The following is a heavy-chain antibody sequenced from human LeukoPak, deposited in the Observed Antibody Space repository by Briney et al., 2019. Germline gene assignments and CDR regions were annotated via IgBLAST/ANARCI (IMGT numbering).Heavy chain of an antibody. CDR2: ISSSSSYI. Sequence: GGSLRLSCAASGFTFSSYSMNWVRQAPGKGLEWVSSISSSSSYIYYADSAKGRFTISRDNAKNSLYLQMNSLRAEDTAVYYCARSPYYYDSSGYSAFDIWGQGTMVTVSS. D-gene: IGHD3-22*01. J-gene: IGHJ3*02. CDR1: GFTFSSYS. V-gene: IGHV3-21*01. CDR3: ARSPYYYDSSGYSAFDI.